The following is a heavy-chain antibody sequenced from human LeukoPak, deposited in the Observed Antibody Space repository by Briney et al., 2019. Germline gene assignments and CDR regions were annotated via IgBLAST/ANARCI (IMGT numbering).Heavy chain of an antibody. Sequence: SETLTLTCAVYGGSFSGYYWSWIRQPPGKGLEWIGESNHSGSTNYNPSLKSRVTISVDTSKNQFSLKLSSVTAADTAVYYCARGGAKYYDILTGYLFDYWGQGTLVTVSS. CDR3: ARGGAKYYDILTGYLFDY. J-gene: IGHJ4*02. V-gene: IGHV4-34*01. CDR2: SNHSGST. D-gene: IGHD3-9*01. CDR1: GGSFSGYY.